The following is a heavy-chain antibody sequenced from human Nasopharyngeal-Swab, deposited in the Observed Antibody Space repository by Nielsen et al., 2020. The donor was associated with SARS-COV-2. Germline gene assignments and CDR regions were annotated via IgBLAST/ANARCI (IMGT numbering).Heavy chain of an antibody. CDR2: INPDTGAT. CDR3: ARDYYDNYDSDY. D-gene: IGHD3-22*01. CDR1: GYSFTGYY. J-gene: IGHJ4*02. Sequence: ASVKVSCKASGYSFTGYYLHWVRPAPAQGLEWMGWINPDTGATNYAQKFQGRVTVTSDRSRSTAYIDLSRLRSDDTAVYYCARDYYDNYDSDYWGQGTLVTVSS. V-gene: IGHV1-2*02.